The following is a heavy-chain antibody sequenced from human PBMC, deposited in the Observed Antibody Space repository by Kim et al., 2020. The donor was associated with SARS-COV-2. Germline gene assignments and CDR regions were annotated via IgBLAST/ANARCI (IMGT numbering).Heavy chain of an antibody. Sequence: IYNPPRRSRVAISVDTSKNQCYLNLDSLAAADTAVYYCARVGAAVGVFDYWGQGTLVTVSS. V-gene: IGHV4-59*01. D-gene: IGHD6-13*01. J-gene: IGHJ4*02. CDR3: ARVGAAVGVFDY.